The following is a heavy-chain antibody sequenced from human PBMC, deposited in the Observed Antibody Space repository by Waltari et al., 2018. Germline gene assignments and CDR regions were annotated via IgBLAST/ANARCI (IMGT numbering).Heavy chain of an antibody. CDR2: SIPMFGTT. J-gene: IGHJ4*02. D-gene: IGHD2-15*01. Sequence: QVTVGRSGAEVKKPGSSIEVSCRVYGGILSSDEITWVRQAPGQGLEWMGTSIPMFGTTNYAQKFQGRVTITADESTSIAYMELSSLRSDDAALYYCARTKTCNGGTCPIYYFDYWGRGTLVTVSS. CDR3: ARTKTCNGGTCPIYYFDY. CDR1: GGILSSDE. V-gene: IGHV1-69*15.